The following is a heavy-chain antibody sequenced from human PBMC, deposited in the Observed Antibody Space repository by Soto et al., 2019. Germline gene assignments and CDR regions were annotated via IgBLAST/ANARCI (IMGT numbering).Heavy chain of an antibody. V-gene: IGHV3-23*01. CDR2: ISGSGGST. Sequence: GGSLRLSCAASGFTFSSYAMSWVRQAPGKGLEWVSAISGSGGSTYYADSVKGRFTISRDNSKNTLYLQMNSLRAEDTAVYYCANPSRSRAVAERAFDIWGQGTMVTVSS. CDR1: GFTFSSYA. CDR3: ANPSRSRAVAERAFDI. J-gene: IGHJ3*02. D-gene: IGHD6-19*01.